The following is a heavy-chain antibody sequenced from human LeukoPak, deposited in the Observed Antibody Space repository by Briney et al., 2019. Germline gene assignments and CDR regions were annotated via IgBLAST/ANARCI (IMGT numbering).Heavy chain of an antibody. CDR2: FDPEDGET. CDR1: GYTLTELS. V-gene: IGHV1-24*01. CDR3: ATRGGYPNHCYYYYGMDV. Sequence: PGASVKVSCKVSGYTLTELSMHWVRQAPGKGLEWMGGFDPEDGETIYAQKFQGRVTMTEDTSTDTAYMELSSLRSGDPAVYYCATRGGYPNHCYYYYGMDVWGQGTTVTVSS. D-gene: IGHD3-16*02. J-gene: IGHJ6*02.